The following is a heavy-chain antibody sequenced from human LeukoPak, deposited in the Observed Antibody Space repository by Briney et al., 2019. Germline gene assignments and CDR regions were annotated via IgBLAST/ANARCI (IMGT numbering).Heavy chain of an antibody. Sequence: GGSLRLSCAVSGFTVSSNYMSWVRQAPGKGLEWVSVIYSGGNTHSADSVKGRFTISRDNSKNTLYLQMNSLRAEDTAVYYCARDLSGILWFGPNNWFDPWGQGTLVTVSS. CDR1: GFTVSSNY. J-gene: IGHJ5*02. CDR2: IYSGGNT. CDR3: ARDLSGILWFGPNNWFDP. D-gene: IGHD3-10*01. V-gene: IGHV3-66*01.